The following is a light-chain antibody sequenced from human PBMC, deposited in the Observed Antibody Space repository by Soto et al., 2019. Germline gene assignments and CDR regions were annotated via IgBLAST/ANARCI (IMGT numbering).Light chain of an antibody. CDR3: SSYTSSSTLV. V-gene: IGLV2-14*01. CDR2: DVS. J-gene: IGLJ1*01. CDR1: SSDVGGYNY. Sequence: QSALTQRASVSGSPGQSITISCTGTSSDVGGYNYVSWYQQHPGKAPKLMIYDVSNRPSGVSNRFSGSKSGNTASLTISGLQAEDEADYYCSSYTSSSTLVFGTATKVTVL.